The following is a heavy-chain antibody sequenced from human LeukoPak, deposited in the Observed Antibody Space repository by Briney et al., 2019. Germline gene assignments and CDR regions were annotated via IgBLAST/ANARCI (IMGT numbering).Heavy chain of an antibody. V-gene: IGHV4-59*01. CDR1: GGSISSYY. CDR2: FSNSGST. D-gene: IGHD3-9*01. J-gene: IGHJ4*02. CDR3: ARGYYDILTGYYVDY. Sequence: SETLSLTCTVSGGSISSYYWSWIRQPPGKGPEWIGYFSNSGSTDYNPSLKSRVTISVDTSKNQFSLKLSSVTAADTAVYYCARGYYDILTGYYVDYWGQGTLVTVSS.